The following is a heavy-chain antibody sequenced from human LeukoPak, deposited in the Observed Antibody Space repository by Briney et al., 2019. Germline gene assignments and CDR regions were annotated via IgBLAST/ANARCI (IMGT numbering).Heavy chain of an antibody. CDR1: GYTFTNHD. V-gene: IGHV1-8*01. D-gene: IGHD2-15*01. Sequence: ASVKVSCRASGYTFTNHDINWVRQATGQGLEWMGWMNPNNGNTGSAQNFQGRLTMTRNTSISTAYMELSSLRSDDTAVYYCARAPPGRANYWGQGTLVTVSS. CDR2: MNPNNGNT. J-gene: IGHJ4*02. CDR3: ARAPPGRANY.